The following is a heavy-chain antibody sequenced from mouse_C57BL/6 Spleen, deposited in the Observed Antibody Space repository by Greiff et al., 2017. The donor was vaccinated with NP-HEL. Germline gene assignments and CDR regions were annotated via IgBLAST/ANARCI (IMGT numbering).Heavy chain of an antibody. D-gene: IGHD2-1*01. J-gene: IGHJ4*01. V-gene: IGHV1-26*01. Sequence: EVQLQQSGPELVKPGASVKISCKASGYTFTDYYMNWVKQSHGKSLEWIGDINPNNGGTSYNQKFKGKATLTVDKSSSTAYMELRSLTSEDSAVYYCASGGYYGSHYYAMDYWGQGTSVTVSS. CDR1: GYTFTDYY. CDR2: INPNNGGT. CDR3: ASGGYYGSHYYAMDY.